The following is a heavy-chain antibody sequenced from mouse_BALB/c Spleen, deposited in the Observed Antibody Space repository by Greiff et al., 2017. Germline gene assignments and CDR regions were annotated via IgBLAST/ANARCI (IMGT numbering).Heavy chain of an antibody. CDR2: ISSGGSYT. J-gene: IGHJ2*01. CDR3: ARDKYYGGFDY. V-gene: IGHV5-9-4*01. CDR1: GFTFSSYA. Sequence: EVKVVESGGGLVKPGGSLKLSCAASGFTFSSYAMSWVRQSPEKRLEWVAEISSGGSYTYYPDTVTGRFTISRDNAKNTLYLEMSSLRSEDTAMYYCARDKYYGGFDYWGQGTTLTVSS. D-gene: IGHD1-2*01.